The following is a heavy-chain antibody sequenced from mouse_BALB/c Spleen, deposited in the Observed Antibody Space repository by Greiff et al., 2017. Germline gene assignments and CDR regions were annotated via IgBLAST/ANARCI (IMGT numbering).Heavy chain of an antibody. Sequence: QVQLQQSGAELVKPGASVKLSCKASDYTFTSYYMYWVKQRPGQGLEWIGEINPSNGDTNFNEKFKSKATLTVDKSSSTAYMQLSSLTSEDSAVYYCTKLFDYWGQGTTLTVSS. CDR2: INPSNGDT. CDR1: DYTFTSYY. V-gene: IGHV1S81*02. J-gene: IGHJ2*01. CDR3: TKLFDY.